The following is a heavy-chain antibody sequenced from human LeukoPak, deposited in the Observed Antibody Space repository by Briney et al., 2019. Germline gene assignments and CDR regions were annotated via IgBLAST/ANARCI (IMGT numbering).Heavy chain of an antibody. CDR2: INPNSGGT. D-gene: IGHD4-17*01. CDR3: GRTTHDGDPAFDY. J-gene: IGHJ4*02. CDR1: GYTFTGYY. Sequence: GASVKVSCKASGYTFTGYYMHWVRQAPGQGLEWMGWINPNSGGTNYAQKFQGRVTMTRDTSISTAYMELSRLRSDDTAVYYCGRTTHDGDPAFDYWGQGTLVTVSS. V-gene: IGHV1-2*02.